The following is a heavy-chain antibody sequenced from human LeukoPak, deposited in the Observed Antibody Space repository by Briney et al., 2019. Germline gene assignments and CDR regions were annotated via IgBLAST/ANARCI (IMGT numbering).Heavy chain of an antibody. CDR2: VSGSGGST. V-gene: IGHV3-23*01. CDR3: AKHRAVGVNAFFDY. J-gene: IGHJ4*02. CDR1: GFTFSSYA. Sequence: GVSLRLSCAASGFTFSSYAMRWVRQAPGKGLEWVSSVSGSGGSTYYADSVKGRFTISRDNSKNTLYLQMNSLRAEDTAIYYCAKHRAVGVNAFFDYWGQGTLVTVSS.